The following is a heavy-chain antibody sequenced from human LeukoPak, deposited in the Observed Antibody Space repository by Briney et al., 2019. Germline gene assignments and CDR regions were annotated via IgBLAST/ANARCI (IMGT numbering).Heavy chain of an antibody. J-gene: IGHJ6*02. CDR1: GFTFSSYA. CDR3: AKGKDDYSNYRYYYGMDV. CDR2: ISGSGGTT. D-gene: IGHD4-11*01. V-gene: IGHV3-23*01. Sequence: GGSLRLSCAASGFTFSSYAMSWVRQAPGKGLEWVSAISGSGGTTYYADSVKGRFTISRDNSKNTLYLQMNSLRAEDTAVYYCAKGKDDYSNYRYYYGMDVWGQGTTVTVSS.